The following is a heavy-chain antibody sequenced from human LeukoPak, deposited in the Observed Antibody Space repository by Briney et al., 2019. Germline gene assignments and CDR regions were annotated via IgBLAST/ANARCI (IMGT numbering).Heavy chain of an antibody. D-gene: IGHD6-25*01. Sequence: PGGALRLSCAAAGFTFSSNLMSWVRPAPGKGLQWVAYINRDGSDKYYVDSVKGRFTISRDNAKNSLYLPMNSLRAEDTGVYHCARGSGINGLALDMWGQGTMVTVSS. CDR2: INRDGSDK. V-gene: IGHV3-7*05. CDR1: GFTFSSNL. J-gene: IGHJ3*02. CDR3: ARGSGINGLALDM.